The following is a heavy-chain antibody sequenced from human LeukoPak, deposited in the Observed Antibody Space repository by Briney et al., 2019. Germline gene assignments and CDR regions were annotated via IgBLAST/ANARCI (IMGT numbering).Heavy chain of an antibody. V-gene: IGHV4-34*01. CDR1: GGSVSGDY. CDR2: INHSGST. CDR3: ARLGLVNAGGYYYYMDV. J-gene: IGHJ6*03. Sequence: SETLSLTCAVHGGSVSGDYWSWIRQPPGKGLEWVGEINHSGSTNYNPSLKSRVTISVDTSKNQFSMKLSSVTAADTAVYYCARLGLVNAGGYYYYMDVWGKGTTVTTSS. D-gene: IGHD2-2*01.